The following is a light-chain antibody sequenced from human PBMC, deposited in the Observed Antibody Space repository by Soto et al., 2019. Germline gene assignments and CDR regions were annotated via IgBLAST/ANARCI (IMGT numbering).Light chain of an antibody. CDR2: WAS. CDR1: QSVLYSSNNKNY. CDR3: QQYYSTPAWT. Sequence: DFVMTQSPDSLAVSLGERATINCKSSQSVLYSSNNKNYLAWYQQKPGQPPKLLIHWASTRESGVPDRFSGSGSGTDFTLTISSLQAEDVAVYYCQQYYSTPAWTFGQGTKVEIK. J-gene: IGKJ1*01. V-gene: IGKV4-1*01.